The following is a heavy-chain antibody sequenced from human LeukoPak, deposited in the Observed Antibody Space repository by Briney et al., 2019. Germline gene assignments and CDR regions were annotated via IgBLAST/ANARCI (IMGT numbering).Heavy chain of an antibody. D-gene: IGHD6-13*01. CDR3: ARGYSSSWLGYFDY. J-gene: IGHJ4*02. Sequence: TGGSLRLSCAASGFTFSSYGIHWVRQAPGKGLEWVAVVSSDGSIKYNADSVKGRFTISRDTSKNTVYLQMDSLGTEDTAFYYCARGYSSSWLGYFDYWGQGTLVTVSS. V-gene: IGHV3-30*03. CDR1: GFTFSSYG. CDR2: VSSDGSIK.